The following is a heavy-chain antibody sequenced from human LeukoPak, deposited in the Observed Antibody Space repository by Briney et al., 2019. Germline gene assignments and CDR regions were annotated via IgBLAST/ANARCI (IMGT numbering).Heavy chain of an antibody. CDR3: ARELLGYCTNGVCSGFDY. Sequence: GGSLRLSCAASGFTFSSYCMNWVRQAPGKGLEWVSSISSSSNYIYYADSVKGRFTISRDNAKNSLYLQMNSLRAEDTAVYYCARELLGYCTNGVCSGFDYWGQGTLVTVSS. J-gene: IGHJ4*02. CDR2: ISSSSNYI. V-gene: IGHV3-21*01. CDR1: GFTFSSYC. D-gene: IGHD2-8*01.